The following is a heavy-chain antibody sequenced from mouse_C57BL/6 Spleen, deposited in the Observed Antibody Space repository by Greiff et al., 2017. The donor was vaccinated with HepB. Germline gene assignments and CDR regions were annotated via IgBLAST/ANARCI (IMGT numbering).Heavy chain of an antibody. V-gene: IGHV7-3*01. CDR2: IRNKANGYTT. J-gene: IGHJ2*01. CDR3: ARSPNWAVDY. CDR1: GFTFTDYY. Sequence: EVKLVESGGGLVQPGGSLSLSCAASGFTFTDYYMSWVRQPPGKALEWLGFIRNKANGYTTEYSASVKGRFTISRDNSQSILYLQMNALRAEDSATYYCARSPNWAVDYWGQGTTLTVSS. D-gene: IGHD4-1*01.